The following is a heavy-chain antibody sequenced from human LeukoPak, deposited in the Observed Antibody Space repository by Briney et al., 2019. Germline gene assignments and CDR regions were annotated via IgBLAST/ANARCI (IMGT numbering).Heavy chain of an antibody. CDR2: IYHSGST. CDR1: GYSISSGYY. V-gene: IGHV4-38-2*01. D-gene: IGHD3-3*01. Sequence: SETLSLTCVVSGYSISSGYYWGWIRQPPGKGLEWIGSIYHSGSTYYNPSLKSRVTISVDTSKNQFSLKLSSVTAADTAVYYCARLFSGVLDYWGQGTLVTVSS. J-gene: IGHJ4*02. CDR3: ARLFSGVLDY.